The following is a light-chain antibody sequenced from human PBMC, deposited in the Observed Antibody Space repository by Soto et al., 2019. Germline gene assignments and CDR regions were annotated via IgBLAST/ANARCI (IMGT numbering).Light chain of an antibody. CDR3: SSYTSSSTDV. CDR2: DVS. V-gene: IGLV2-14*01. J-gene: IGLJ1*01. Sequence: QSALTQPASVSGSPGQSITIFCTGTSSDVGGYNYVSWYQQHPGKAPKLMIYDVSNRPSGVSNRFSGSKSGNTASLTISGLQAEDEADYYCSSYTSSSTDVFGTGTKLTVL. CDR1: SSDVGGYNY.